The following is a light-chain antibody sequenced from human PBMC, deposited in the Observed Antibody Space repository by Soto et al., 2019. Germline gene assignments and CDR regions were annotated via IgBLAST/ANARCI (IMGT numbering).Light chain of an antibody. CDR2: DAS. V-gene: IGKV1-5*01. CDR1: ESINNW. Sequence: DIQMTQSPSTLSASVGDRVTITCRASESINNWLAWYQLKPGKAPKFLIYDASNLESGVPSRFSGSGSGTEFTLTISSLQPDDFATYYCQQYKSYRTFGQGTKVDIK. CDR3: QQYKSYRT. J-gene: IGKJ1*01.